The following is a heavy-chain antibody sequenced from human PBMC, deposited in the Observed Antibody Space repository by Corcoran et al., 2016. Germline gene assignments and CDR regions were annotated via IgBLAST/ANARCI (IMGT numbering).Heavy chain of an antibody. CDR3: ARAPVTIFENWFDP. J-gene: IGHJ5*02. V-gene: IGHV4-38-2*02. Sequence: QVQLQESGPGLVKPSETLSLTCTVSGYSISSGYYWGWIRQPPGKGLEWIGSIYHSGSTYYNPSLKSRVTISVDTSKNQFSLKLSSVTAADTAVYYCARAPVTIFENWFDPWGQGTLVTVSS. D-gene: IGHD3-3*01. CDR1: GYSISSGYY. CDR2: IYHSGST.